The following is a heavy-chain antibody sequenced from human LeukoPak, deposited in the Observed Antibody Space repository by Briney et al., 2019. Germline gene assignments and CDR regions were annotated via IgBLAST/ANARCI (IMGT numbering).Heavy chain of an antibody. J-gene: IGHJ4*02. D-gene: IGHD2-2*01. CDR1: GGSFSGYY. CDR3: ARANKERYCSSTSCYRGGHFDY. Sequence: PSETLSFTCAVYGGSFSGYYWSWIRQPPGKGLEWIGEINHSGSTYYNPSLKSRVTISVDTSKNQFSLKLSSVTAADTAVYYCARANKERYCSSTSCYRGGHFDYWGQGTLVTVSS. V-gene: IGHV4-34*09. CDR2: INHSGST.